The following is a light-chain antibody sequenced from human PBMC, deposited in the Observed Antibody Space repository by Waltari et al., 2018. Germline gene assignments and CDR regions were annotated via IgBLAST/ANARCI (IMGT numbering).Light chain of an antibody. V-gene: IGLV2-14*01. CDR1: RSDVGGYNY. CDR2: EVS. J-gene: IGLJ7*01. CDR3: SSYTSSTHAV. Sequence: QSALTQPASVSGSPGQSITISCPGTRSDVGGYNYVPWYQQHPGKAPKLMIYEVSNRPSGVSNRFSGSKSGNTASLTISGLQAEDEADYYCSSYTSSTHAVFGGGTQLTVL.